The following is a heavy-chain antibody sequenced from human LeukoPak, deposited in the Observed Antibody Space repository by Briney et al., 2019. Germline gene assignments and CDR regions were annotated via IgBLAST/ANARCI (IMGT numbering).Heavy chain of an antibody. J-gene: IGHJ5*01. Sequence: GGSLRLSCAASGFTFSSYWMHWVRQAPGKGLVWVSRINSDGSSTSYADSVKGRFTISRDNAKNTLYLQMNSLTAEDTAMYYCVRDWDHYDFDSWGQGTLVTVAS. V-gene: IGHV3-74*01. CDR3: VRDWDHYDFDS. CDR2: INSDGSST. D-gene: IGHD3-16*01. CDR1: GFTFSSYW.